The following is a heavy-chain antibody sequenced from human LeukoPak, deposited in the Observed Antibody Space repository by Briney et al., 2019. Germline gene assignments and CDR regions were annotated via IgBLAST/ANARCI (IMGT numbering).Heavy chain of an antibody. CDR2: ISSGSGTI. Sequence: GGFLRLSCEASGFTFSSYSMNWVRQAPGKGLEWVSYISSGSGTIYYADSVKGRFTISRDNAKNSLYLQMNSLRAEDTAVYYCAKDPGDFWSGSEAFDIWGQGTMVTVSS. CDR1: GFTFSSYS. V-gene: IGHV3-48*01. CDR3: AKDPGDFWSGSEAFDI. D-gene: IGHD3-3*01. J-gene: IGHJ3*02.